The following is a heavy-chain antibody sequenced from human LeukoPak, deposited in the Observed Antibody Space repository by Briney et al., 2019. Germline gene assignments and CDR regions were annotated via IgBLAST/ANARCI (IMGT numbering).Heavy chain of an antibody. J-gene: IGHJ3*02. CDR1: GGTFSSYA. D-gene: IGHD3-22*01. V-gene: IGHV1-69*01. CDR2: IIPIFGTA. Sequence: SVKVSCKASGGTFSSYAISWVRQAPGQGLEWMGGIIPIFGTANYAQKFQGRVTITADESTSTAYMELSSLRSEDTAVYYCASQRVRGYYYDSSGYGLDYAFDIWGQGTMVTVSS. CDR3: ASQRVRGYYYDSSGYGLDYAFDI.